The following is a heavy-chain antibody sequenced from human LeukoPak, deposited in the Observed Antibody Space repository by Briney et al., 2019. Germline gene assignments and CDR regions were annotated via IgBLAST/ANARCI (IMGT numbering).Heavy chain of an antibody. CDR3: ARQWGYCTNGVCYRRNWFDP. Sequence: PSETLSLTCAVYGGSFSGYYWSWIRQPPGKGLEWIGEINHSGSTNYNPSLKSRVTISVDTSKNQFSLKLSSVTAADTAVYYCARQWGYCTNGVCYRRNWFDPWGQGTLVTVSS. CDR2: INHSGST. D-gene: IGHD2-8*01. J-gene: IGHJ5*02. V-gene: IGHV4-34*01. CDR1: GGSFSGYY.